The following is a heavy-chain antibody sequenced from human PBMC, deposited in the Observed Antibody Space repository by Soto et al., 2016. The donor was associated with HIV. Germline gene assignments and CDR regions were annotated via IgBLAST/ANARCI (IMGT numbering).Heavy chain of an antibody. J-gene: IGHJ5*02. CDR2: INPNSGGT. CDR1: GYTFTDYY. V-gene: IGHV1-2*02. Sequence: QVQLVQSGAEVKKPGASVKVSCKASGYTFTDYYIHWVRQAPGQGLEWMGWINPNSGGTNYAQKFQGRVTMTRDTSISTAYMELSRLRSDDTAVYYCARDRDYFDRSGYRFDPWGQGTLVTVSS. D-gene: IGHD3-22*01. CDR3: ARDRDYFDRSGYRFDP.